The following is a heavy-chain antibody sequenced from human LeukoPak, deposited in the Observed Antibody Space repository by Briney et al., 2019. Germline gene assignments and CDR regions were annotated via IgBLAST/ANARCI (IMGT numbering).Heavy chain of an antibody. CDR3: ARGRIAVAVWDY. D-gene: IGHD6-19*01. Sequence: SETQSLTCAVYGGSFSGYYWSWIRQPPGKGLEWIGEINHSGSTNYNPSLKSRVTISVDTSKNQFSLKLSSVTAADTAVYYCARGRIAVAVWDYWGQGTLVTVSS. CDR1: GGSFSGYY. CDR2: INHSGST. J-gene: IGHJ4*02. V-gene: IGHV4-34*01.